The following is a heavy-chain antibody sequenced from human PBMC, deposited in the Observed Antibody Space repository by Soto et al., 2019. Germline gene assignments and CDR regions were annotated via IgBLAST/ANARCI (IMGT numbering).Heavy chain of an antibody. Sequence: QVQLVESGGGVAQPGRSLRLSCAASGFTFSSYAMDWVRQAPGTGLAWVAVISYDGSNKYYADSVKGRFPISRDNSKNTLYLQMSSLRAEDTAVYYCARGPDTWYSSGWYAGVGHYYYGMDVWGQGTTVTVSS. J-gene: IGHJ6*02. V-gene: IGHV3-30-3*01. CDR2: ISYDGSNK. CDR1: GFTFSSYA. D-gene: IGHD6-19*01. CDR3: ARGPDTWYSSGWYAGVGHYYYGMDV.